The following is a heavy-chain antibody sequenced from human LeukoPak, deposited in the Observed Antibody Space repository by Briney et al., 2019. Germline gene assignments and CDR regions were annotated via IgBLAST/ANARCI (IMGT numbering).Heavy chain of an antibody. CDR2: INSDGSST. J-gene: IGHJ4*02. CDR3: AKVKTPSAVAAPGDY. V-gene: IGHV3-74*01. CDR1: GFTFSSYW. Sequence: GGSLRLSCAASGFTFSSYWMHWVRQAPGKGLVWVSRINSDGSSTSYADSVKGRFTISRDNAKNSLYLQMNSLRAEDTAVYYCAKVKTPSAVAAPGDYWGQGTLVTVSS. D-gene: IGHD6-19*01.